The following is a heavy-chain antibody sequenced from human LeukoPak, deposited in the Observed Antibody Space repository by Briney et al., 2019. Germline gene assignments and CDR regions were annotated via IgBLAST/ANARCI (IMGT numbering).Heavy chain of an antibody. Sequence: SQTLSLTCTVSGDSITNGGYFWSWIRQHPGKGLEWIGYIYYDGTTYYSPSLKSRLTISIDTSRNQFSLKLISVTAADTAVYYCARDGDSSGWTRSDYWGQGTLVTVSS. CDR2: IYYDGTT. V-gene: IGHV4-31*03. D-gene: IGHD6-19*01. CDR1: GDSITNGGYF. J-gene: IGHJ4*02. CDR3: ARDGDSSGWTRSDY.